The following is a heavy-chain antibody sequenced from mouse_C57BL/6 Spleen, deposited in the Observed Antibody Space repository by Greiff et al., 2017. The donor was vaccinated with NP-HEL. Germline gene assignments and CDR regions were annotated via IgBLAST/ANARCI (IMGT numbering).Heavy chain of an antibody. CDR1: GYTFTSYW. CDR3: TRDITTVGYWYFDV. J-gene: IGHJ1*03. D-gene: IGHD1-1*01. Sequence: EVQLQQSGTVLARPGASVKMSCKTSGYTFTSYWMHWVKQRPGQGLEWIGAIYPGNSDTSYNQKFKGKAKLTAVTSASTAYMELSSLTNEDSAVYYCTRDITTVGYWYFDVWGTGTTVTVSS. CDR2: IYPGNSDT. V-gene: IGHV1-5*01.